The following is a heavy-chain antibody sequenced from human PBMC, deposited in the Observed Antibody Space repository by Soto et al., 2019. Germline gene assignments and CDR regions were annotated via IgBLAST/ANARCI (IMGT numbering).Heavy chain of an antibody. D-gene: IGHD3-10*01. CDR3: ARDLPITMVRGVIMSLDY. Sequence: VQLVQSGAEVKKPGASVKVSCKASGYTFTSYYMHWVRQAPGQGLEWMGIINPSGGSTSYAQKFQGRVTMTRDTSTSTVYMELSSLRSEDTAVYYCARDLPITMVRGVIMSLDYWGQGTLVTVSS. CDR1: GYTFTSYY. CDR2: INPSGGST. V-gene: IGHV1-46*03. J-gene: IGHJ4*02.